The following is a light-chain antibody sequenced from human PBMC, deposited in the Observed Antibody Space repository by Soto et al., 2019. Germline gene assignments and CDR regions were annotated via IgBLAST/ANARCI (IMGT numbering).Light chain of an antibody. CDR2: AAS. CDR1: QSVRSSY. V-gene: IGKV3-15*01. J-gene: IGKJ1*01. CDR3: QQYNNWPQT. Sequence: EIVLTQSPDTLSLSPGESATLSCRASQSVRSSYLAWYQQTPGQTPRLLIYAASSRATGIPARFSGSGSGTEFTLTISSLQSEDFEVYYCQQYNNWPQTFGQGTKVDIK.